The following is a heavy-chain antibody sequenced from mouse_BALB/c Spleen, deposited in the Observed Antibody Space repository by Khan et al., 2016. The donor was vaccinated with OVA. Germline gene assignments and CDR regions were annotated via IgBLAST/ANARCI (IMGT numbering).Heavy chain of an antibody. V-gene: IGHV3-2*02. CDR2: ISYSCST. J-gene: IGHJ2*01. Sequence: EVQLQESGPGLVKPSQSLSLTCPVTGYSITSGYGWNWIRQFPGNKLEWMGYISYSCSTNYNPSLKSRIHIPRDTSKNQFFLQLNSVTTEDTATYYCARTARIKYWGQGTTLTVSS. CDR3: ARTARIKY. CDR1: GYSITSGYG. D-gene: IGHD1-2*01.